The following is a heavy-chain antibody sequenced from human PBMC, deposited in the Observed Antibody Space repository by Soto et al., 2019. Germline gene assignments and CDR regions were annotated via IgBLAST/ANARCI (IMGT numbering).Heavy chain of an antibody. J-gene: IGHJ3*02. CDR1: GGSISSYY. V-gene: IGHV4-59*08. CDR3: ARQLRGYSGYGRNDAFDI. D-gene: IGHD5-12*01. Sequence: SETLSLTCTFSGGSISSYYWSLIRQPPGKGLEWIGYIYYSGSTNYNPSLKSRVTISVDTSKNQFSLKLSSVTAADTAVYYCARQLRGYSGYGRNDAFDIWGQGTMVTVSS. CDR2: IYYSGST.